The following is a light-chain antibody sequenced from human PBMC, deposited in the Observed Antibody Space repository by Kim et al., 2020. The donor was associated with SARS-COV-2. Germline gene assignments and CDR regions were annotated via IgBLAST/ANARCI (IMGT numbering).Light chain of an antibody. Sequence: LSPRQTASLTCSGDKLGDKYACWYQQKPGQSPVLVIYQDSKRPSGIPERFSGSNSGNTATLTISGTQAMDEADYYCQAWDSSTVVFGGGTQLTVL. CDR1: KLGDKY. V-gene: IGLV3-1*01. CDR2: QDS. J-gene: IGLJ2*01. CDR3: QAWDSSTVV.